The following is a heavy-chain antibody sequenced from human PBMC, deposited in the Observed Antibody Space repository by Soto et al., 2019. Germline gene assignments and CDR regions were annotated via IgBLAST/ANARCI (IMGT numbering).Heavy chain of an antibody. CDR2: IWYDGNTK. CDR3: ARPLVAPVAGPYYYGMDV. D-gene: IGHD6-19*01. CDR1: GFTFSTYG. Sequence: LRLSCAASGFTFSTYGFNWVRQAPGKGLEWVAVIWYDGNTKYYADSVKGRFTISRDNSKNTLYLQMNSLTAEDTAVYYCARPLVAPVAGPYYYGMDVWGQGTTVTVSS. J-gene: IGHJ6*02. V-gene: IGHV3-33*01.